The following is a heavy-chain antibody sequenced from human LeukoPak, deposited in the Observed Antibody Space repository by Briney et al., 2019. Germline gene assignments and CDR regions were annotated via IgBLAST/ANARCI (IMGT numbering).Heavy chain of an antibody. J-gene: IGHJ4*02. CDR1: GFTFSSYA. D-gene: IGHD3-22*01. V-gene: IGHV3-23*01. Sequence: GGSVRLSCAASGFTFSSYAMSWVRQAPGKGLEWVSAISGRGGSTYYAESVKGRFTISRGNSKNTLYLQMNSLRAEDTAVYYCAQSRSEYYDSSGPFDYWGQGTLVTVSS. CDR3: AQSRSEYYDSSGPFDY. CDR2: ISGRGGST.